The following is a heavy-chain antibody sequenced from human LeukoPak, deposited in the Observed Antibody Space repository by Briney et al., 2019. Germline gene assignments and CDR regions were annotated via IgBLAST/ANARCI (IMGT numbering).Heavy chain of an antibody. Sequence: ASVKASCKASGYTFTGYYMHWVRQAPGQGLEWMGWINPNSGGTNYAQKFQGRVTMTRDTSISTAYMELSRLRSDDTAVYYCARGQGYYGSGDYWGQGTLVTVSS. CDR2: INPNSGGT. J-gene: IGHJ4*02. D-gene: IGHD3-10*01. V-gene: IGHV1-2*02. CDR1: GYTFTGYY. CDR3: ARGQGYYGSGDY.